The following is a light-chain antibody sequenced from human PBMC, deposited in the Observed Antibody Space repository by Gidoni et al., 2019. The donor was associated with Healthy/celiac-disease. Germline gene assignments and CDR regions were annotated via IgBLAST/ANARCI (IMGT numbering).Light chain of an antibody. Sequence: SYVLTQPPSVSGAPGQTASLTCRGNNIGSKSVHWYQQKPGQAPVLVVYDDSDRPSGIPERFSGSNSGNTATLTISRVEAGDEVDYYCQVWDSSSDHVVFGGGTKLTVL. J-gene: IGLJ2*01. CDR1: NIGSKS. V-gene: IGLV3-21*02. CDR2: DDS. CDR3: QVWDSSSDHVV.